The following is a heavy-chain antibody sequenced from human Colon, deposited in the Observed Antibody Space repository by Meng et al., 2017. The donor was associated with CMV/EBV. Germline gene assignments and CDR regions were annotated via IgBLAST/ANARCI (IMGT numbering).Heavy chain of an antibody. CDR3: ARLIGFPNPDWFDP. Sequence: EVRLVESGGRLVQPGGPLRLSCAVSGFIVNSHYMSWVRQAPGKGLEWVSVIYGGGSTHYADSVKGRFTISRDNRKNTLFLQMNSLRAEDTAVYYCARLIGFPNPDWFDPWGQGTLVTVSS. D-gene: IGHD3-10*01. CDR2: IYGGGST. J-gene: IGHJ5*02. V-gene: IGHV3-66*01. CDR1: GFIVNSHY.